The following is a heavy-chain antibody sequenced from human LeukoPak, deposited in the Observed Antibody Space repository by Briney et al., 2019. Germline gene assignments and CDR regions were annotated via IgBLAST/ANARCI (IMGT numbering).Heavy chain of an antibody. CDR2: ISWNSGSI. D-gene: IGHD6-13*01. CDR3: AKDMNFLGSSSEAFDI. V-gene: IGHV3-9*01. CDR1: GFTFDDYA. J-gene: IGHJ3*02. Sequence: GGSLRLSCAASGFTFDDYAMHWVRQAPGKGLEWVSGISWNSGSIGYADSVKGRFTISRDNAKNSLYLQMNSLGAEDTALYYCAKDMNFLGSSSEAFDIWGQGTMVTVSS.